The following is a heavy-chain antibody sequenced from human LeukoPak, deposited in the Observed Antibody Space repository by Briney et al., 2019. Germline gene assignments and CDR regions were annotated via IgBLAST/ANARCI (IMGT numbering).Heavy chain of an antibody. CDR1: GGTFSSYA. J-gene: IGHJ4*02. Sequence: SVKVSCKASGGTFSSYAISWVRQAPGQGLEWMGRIIPTLGIANYAQKFQGRVTITADKSTSTAYMELSSLRSEDTAVYYCARGIAVANFDYWGQGTLVTVSS. V-gene: IGHV1-69*04. D-gene: IGHD6-19*01. CDR3: ARGIAVANFDY. CDR2: IIPTLGIA.